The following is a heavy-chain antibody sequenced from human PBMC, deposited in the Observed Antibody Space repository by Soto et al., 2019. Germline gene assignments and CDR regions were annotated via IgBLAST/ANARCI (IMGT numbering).Heavy chain of an antibody. CDR1: GGIFSSYT. V-gene: IGHV1-69*02. D-gene: IGHD5-12*01. CDR3: AREATIRFYYMDV. J-gene: IGHJ6*03. CDR2: IIPILGIA. Sequence: GASVKVSCKASGGIFSSYTISWVRQAPGQGLEWMGRIIPILGIANYAQKFQGRVTITADKSTSTAYMELSSLRSEDTAVYYCAREATIRFYYMDVWVKGTTVTVSS.